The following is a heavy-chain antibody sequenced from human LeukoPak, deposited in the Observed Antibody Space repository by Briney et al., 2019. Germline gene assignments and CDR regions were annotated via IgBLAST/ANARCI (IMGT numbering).Heavy chain of an antibody. J-gene: IGHJ4*02. CDR2: SYYGGST. D-gene: IGHD3-10*01. CDR3: ARERRITMIRGVFDN. Sequence: SETLSLTCTVSGYSISSGYYWGWIRRPPGKGREGIGRSYYGGSTHYNPSLKSRVTISVDPSKQQFSLKLSSVSAADTAVYYCARERRITMIRGVFDNWGQGTLVSVSS. V-gene: IGHV4-38-2*02. CDR1: GYSISSGYY.